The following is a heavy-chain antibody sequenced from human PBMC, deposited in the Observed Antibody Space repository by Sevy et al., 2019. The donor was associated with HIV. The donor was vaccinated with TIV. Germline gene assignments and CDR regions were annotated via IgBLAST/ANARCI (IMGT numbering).Heavy chain of an antibody. CDR1: GASISSSGYY. D-gene: IGHD6-19*01. CDR2: INYSGST. J-gene: IGHJ4*02. Sequence: SETLSLTCTVSGASISSSGYYWGWIRQPPGKGLEWIASINYSGSTFYNPSLKSRVTISADTSKNQFSLDLNSVTAADTAIYYCAGPILTYNNCWSYYDYWGQGTVVTVSS. V-gene: IGHV4-39*01. CDR3: AGPILTYNNCWSYYDY.